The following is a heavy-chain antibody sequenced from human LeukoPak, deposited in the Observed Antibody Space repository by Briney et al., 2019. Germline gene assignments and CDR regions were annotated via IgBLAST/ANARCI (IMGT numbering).Heavy chain of an antibody. Sequence: GGSLRLSCAASGFTFSSYWMSWVRQAPGKGLVWVSRINSDGSSTSYADSVKGRFTISRDNAKNTLYLQMNSLRAEDTAVYYCARDGYGDSYYYYGMDVWGQGTTVTVSS. V-gene: IGHV3-74*01. CDR3: ARDGYGDSYYYYGMDV. J-gene: IGHJ6*02. CDR2: INSDGSST. CDR1: GFTFSSYW. D-gene: IGHD4-17*01.